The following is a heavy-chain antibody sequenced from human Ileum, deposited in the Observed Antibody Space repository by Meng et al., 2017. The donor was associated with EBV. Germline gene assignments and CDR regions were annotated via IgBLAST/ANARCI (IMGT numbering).Heavy chain of an antibody. Sequence: QVQPEEPGQGLLNPAEPVRLHRMVSVGSVSISSYYWSWIRQPPGKGLEWIGYIYYSGTTNYTPSLESRVPISVDTSKNQFSLKLRSVAASDTAVYYCARGWDTAMDSGWGQGTLVTVSS. D-gene: IGHD5-18*01. CDR1: VGSVSISSYY. CDR2: IYYSGTT. CDR3: ARGWDTAMDSG. V-gene: IGHV4-61*01. J-gene: IGHJ4*02.